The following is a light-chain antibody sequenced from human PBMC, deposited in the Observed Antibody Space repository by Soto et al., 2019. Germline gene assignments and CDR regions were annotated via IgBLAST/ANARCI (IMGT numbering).Light chain of an antibody. Sequence: EIVLTQFPGTLSLSPGDRATLSCRASQSVNKSYLVWYQVKPGQAPRRLIYGASTRATGIPARFSGSGSGTEFTLTISSLQSEDFAVYYCQQYNNWPPVTFGQGTKVDIK. CDR3: QQYNNWPPVT. V-gene: IGKV3-15*01. CDR1: QSVNKSY. J-gene: IGKJ1*01. CDR2: GAS.